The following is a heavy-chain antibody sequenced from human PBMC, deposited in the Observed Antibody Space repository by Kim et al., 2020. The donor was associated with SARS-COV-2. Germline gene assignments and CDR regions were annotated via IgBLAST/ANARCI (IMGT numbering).Heavy chain of an antibody. J-gene: IGHJ6*02. CDR2: ISGSGGST. D-gene: IGHD1-26*01. CDR3: AKDQVGATLYYYYGMDV. CDR1: GFTFSSYA. Sequence: GGSLRLSCAASGFTFSSYAMSWVRQAPGKGLEWVSAISGSGGSTYYADSVKGRFTISRDNSKNTLYLQMNSLRAEDTAVYYCAKDQVGATLYYYYGMDVWGQGTTVTVSS. V-gene: IGHV3-23*01.